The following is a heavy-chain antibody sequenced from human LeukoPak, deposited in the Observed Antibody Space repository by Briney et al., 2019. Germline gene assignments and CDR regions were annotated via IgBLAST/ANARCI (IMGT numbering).Heavy chain of an antibody. CDR3: AKELSSGLPEN. V-gene: IGHV3-30*18. J-gene: IGHJ4*02. D-gene: IGHD6-19*01. Sequence: GRSLRLSCVASGFTFNIYGMHWVSQAPGKGLEWVAVISQEGSNQYYADSVKGRFTISRDNSKNTVFLQMTSLRAADTAVYFCAKELSSGLPENWGQGTLVTASS. CDR2: ISQEGSNQ. CDR1: GFTFNIYG.